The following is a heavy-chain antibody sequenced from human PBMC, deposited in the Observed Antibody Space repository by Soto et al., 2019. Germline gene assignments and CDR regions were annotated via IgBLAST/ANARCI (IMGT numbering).Heavy chain of an antibody. CDR3: AKGSEMVRGVTCFFDH. V-gene: IGHV3-23*01. CDR2: ISASGRDT. D-gene: IGHD3-10*01. Sequence: PGGSLILSCAASGFTINNYSMTWVRQAPGKGLEWVSTISASGRDTYYADSVKGRFTISRDSSKNTLYLQMSSLRAEDTAVYYCAKGSEMVRGVTCFFDHWGQGTLVTVSS. CDR1: GFTINNYS. J-gene: IGHJ4*02.